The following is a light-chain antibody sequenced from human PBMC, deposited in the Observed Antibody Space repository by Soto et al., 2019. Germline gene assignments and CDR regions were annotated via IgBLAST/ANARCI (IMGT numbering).Light chain of an antibody. CDR1: SSDVGRYNL. CDR3: CSYAGRSTFAV. CDR2: EGT. J-gene: IGLJ1*01. V-gene: IGLV2-23*01. Sequence: QSALTQPASVSGSPGQSITISCTGTSSDVGRYNLVSWYQQHPGKAPKLMIYEGTKRPSGVSNRFSASKPGNTASLTISGLQAEDEADYYCCSYAGRSTFAVFGTGTKGTVL.